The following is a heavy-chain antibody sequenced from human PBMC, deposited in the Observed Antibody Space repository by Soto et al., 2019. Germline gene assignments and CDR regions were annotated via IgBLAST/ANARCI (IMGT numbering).Heavy chain of an antibody. V-gene: IGHV4-31*03. D-gene: IGHD2-2*01. CDR1: GDAIYIGGYY. CDR2: IYHTGKT. CDR3: ARDVSSTANWIDP. J-gene: IGHJ5*02. Sequence: NPSETLSLTCTVSGDAIYIGGYYWTWIRQHPGKGLEWIGYIYHTGKTYYNPSLESRVTMSVDTSKNQFSLKLASVTAADTAVYYCARDVSSTANWIDPWGQGTLVTVSS.